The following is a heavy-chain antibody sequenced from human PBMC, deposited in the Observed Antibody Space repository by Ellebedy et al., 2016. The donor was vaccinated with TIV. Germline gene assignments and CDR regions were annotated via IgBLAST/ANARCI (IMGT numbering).Heavy chain of an antibody. Sequence: SETLSLTCTVSGYSISSAYYWGWIRQPPGEALEWIGNIYHSGTTYYNPPLKSRVTISVDTSKNQFSLKLTSVTAADTAVYYCASFLEMTAFDAFDIWGQGTMVTVSS. CDR2: IYHSGTT. J-gene: IGHJ3*02. V-gene: IGHV4-38-2*02. CDR1: GYSISSAYY. D-gene: IGHD5-24*01. CDR3: ASFLEMTAFDAFDI.